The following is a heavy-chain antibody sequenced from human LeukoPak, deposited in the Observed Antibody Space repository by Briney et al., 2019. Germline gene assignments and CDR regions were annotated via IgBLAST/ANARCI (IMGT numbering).Heavy chain of an antibody. CDR1: GFTFSSYW. J-gene: IGHJ4*02. CDR3: AKGVLSGYGADFDF. V-gene: IGHV3-74*01. D-gene: IGHD5-12*01. CDR2: INSDGSST. Sequence: GGSLRLSCAASGFTFSSYWMHWVRRAPGKGLVWVSRINSDGSSTSYADSVKGRFTISRDNAKNTLYLQMNSLRAEDTAVYYCAKGVLSGYGADFDFWGQGTLVTVSS.